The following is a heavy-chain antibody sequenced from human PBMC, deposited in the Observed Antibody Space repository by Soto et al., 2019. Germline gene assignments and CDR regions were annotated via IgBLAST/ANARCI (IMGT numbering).Heavy chain of an antibody. CDR2: IYYSGST. J-gene: IGHJ3*02. CDR1: GGSISSYY. V-gene: IGHV4-59*01. Sequence: QVQLQESGPGLVKPSETLSLTCTVSGGSISSYYWSWIRQPPGKGLEWIGYIYYSGSTNYNPSLKSRVTISVDTSKNQFSLKLSSVTAADTAVYYCARDLWGIAAVGHDAFDIWGQGTMVTVSS. D-gene: IGHD6-13*01. CDR3: ARDLWGIAAVGHDAFDI.